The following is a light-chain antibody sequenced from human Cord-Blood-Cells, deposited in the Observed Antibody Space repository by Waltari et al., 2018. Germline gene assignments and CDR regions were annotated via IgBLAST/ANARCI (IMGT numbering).Light chain of an antibody. CDR2: DDS. CDR1: NIGRKS. V-gene: IGLV3-21*03. J-gene: IGLJ1*01. CDR3: QVWDSSSDHYV. Sequence: SYVLTQPPSGSVAPGKTARITCGGNNIGRKSEHWYQQKPGQAPVLVVYDDSDRPSGIPERFSGSNSGNTATLTISRVEAGDEADYYCQVWDSSSDHYVFGTGTKVTVL.